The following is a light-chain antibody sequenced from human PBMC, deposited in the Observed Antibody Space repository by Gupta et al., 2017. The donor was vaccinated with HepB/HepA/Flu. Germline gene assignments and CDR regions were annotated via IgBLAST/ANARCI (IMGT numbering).Light chain of an antibody. CDR2: AAS. Sequence: DFQMTQSPSSLSASLGDRVTITCRASQTISNYLNWYQQKPGRAPKLLIYAASTLQSGVPSRFSGSGSGRDFTLTISSLQPEDFATYYCQQSYDFPWSFGQGTNLEIK. V-gene: IGKV1-39*01. CDR3: QQSYDFPWS. CDR1: QTISNY. J-gene: IGKJ2*04.